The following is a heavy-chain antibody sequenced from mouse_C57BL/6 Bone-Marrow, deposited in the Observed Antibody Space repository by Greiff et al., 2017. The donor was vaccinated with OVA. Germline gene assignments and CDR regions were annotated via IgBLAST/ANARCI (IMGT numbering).Heavy chain of an antibody. J-gene: IGHJ4*01. CDR2: IDPSDSYT. CDR1: GYTFTSYW. V-gene: IGHV1-69*01. CDR3: ARRDDGSSYYAMDY. Sequence: VKLQQPGAELVMPGASVKLSCKASGYTFTSYWMHWVKQRPGQGLEWIGEIDPSDSYTNYNQKFKGKSTLTVDKSSSTAYMQLSSLTSEDSAVYYCARRDDGSSYYAMDYWGQGTSVTVSS. D-gene: IGHD1-1*01.